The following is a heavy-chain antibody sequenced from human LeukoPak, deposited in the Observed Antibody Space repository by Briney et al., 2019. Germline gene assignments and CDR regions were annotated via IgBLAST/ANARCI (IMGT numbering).Heavy chain of an antibody. V-gene: IGHV1-8*01. D-gene: IGHD3-22*01. J-gene: IGHJ4*02. CDR1: GYTFTSYD. CDR2: MNPNSGNT. Sequence: APVKVSCKASGYTFTSYDINWVRQATGQGLEWMGWMNPNSGNTGYAQKFRGRVTITRNTSISTAYMEVSSLRSEDTAVYYCPRATIRYDSSGYYFDYWGQGILVTVSS. CDR3: PRATIRYDSSGYYFDY.